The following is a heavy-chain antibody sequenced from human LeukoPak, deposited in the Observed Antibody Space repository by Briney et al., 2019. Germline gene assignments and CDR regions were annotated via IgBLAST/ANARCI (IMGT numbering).Heavy chain of an antibody. D-gene: IGHD4-17*01. J-gene: IGHJ4*02. CDR3: ARGLTVTKGGY. V-gene: IGHV3-23*01. CDR2: ISGSGGST. CDR1: GFTLSSYA. Sequence: GGSLRLSCAASGFTLSSYAMSWVRQAPGKGLEWVSAISGSGGSTYYADSVKGRFTISRDNAKNTLYLQMNSLRAEDTAVYYCARGLTVTKGGYWGQGTLVTVSS.